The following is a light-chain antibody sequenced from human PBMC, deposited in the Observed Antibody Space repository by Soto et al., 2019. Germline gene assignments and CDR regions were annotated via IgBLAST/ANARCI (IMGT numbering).Light chain of an antibody. CDR1: SSDVGGYNF. CDR3: SSYTSSSTRV. Sequence: QSALTQPASVSGSPGQSITISCTGASSDVGGYNFVSWYQQHPGKAPKLIIYDVSKRPSGASSRFSGSKSANTASLTISGLQAEDESDYYSSSYTSSSTRVFGTGTKVTVL. J-gene: IGLJ1*01. CDR2: DVS. V-gene: IGLV2-14*01.